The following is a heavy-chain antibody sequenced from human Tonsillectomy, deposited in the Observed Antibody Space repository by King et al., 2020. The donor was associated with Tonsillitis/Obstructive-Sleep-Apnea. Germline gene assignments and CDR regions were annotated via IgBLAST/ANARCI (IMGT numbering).Heavy chain of an antibody. V-gene: IGHV4-59*01. CDR2: IYYSGST. Sequence: QLQESGPGLVKPSETLSLTCTVSGGSISSYYWSWIRQPPGKGLEWIGYIYYSGSTNYNPSLKSRVTISVDTSKNQFSLKLSSVTAADTAVYYCAGAEGLRYFDWLNHWGQGTRVTVSS. D-gene: IGHD3-9*01. CDR1: GGSISSYY. J-gene: IGHJ5*02. CDR3: AGAEGLRYFDWLNH.